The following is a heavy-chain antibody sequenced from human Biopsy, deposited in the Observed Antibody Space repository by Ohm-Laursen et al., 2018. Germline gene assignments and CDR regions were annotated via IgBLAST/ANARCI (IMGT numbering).Heavy chain of an antibody. J-gene: IGHJ6*02. CDR3: ARAKLEPVYYYYGMDA. CDR2: INTENGNT. D-gene: IGHD1-1*01. V-gene: IGHV1-18*01. CDR1: GYTFTSYG. Sequence: GSSVKVSCKSSGYTFTSYGISWVRQAPGQGLEWMGWINTENGNTIYAQNLQGRVTMTADTSTSTAYMEVTSLRSDDTAVYYCARAKLEPVYYYYGMDAWGQGTTVTVSS.